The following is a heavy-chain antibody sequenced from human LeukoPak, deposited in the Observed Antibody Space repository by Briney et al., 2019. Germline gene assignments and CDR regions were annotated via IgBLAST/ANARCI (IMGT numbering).Heavy chain of an antibody. D-gene: IGHD3-10*01. CDR3: AKRTYYYGSGTYANGMDA. CDR2: ISYDGSNK. V-gene: IGHV3-30*18. CDR1: GFTFSKYG. J-gene: IGHJ6*02. Sequence: GGSLRLSCAASGFTFSKYGMHWVRQAPGKGLEWVAVISYDGSNKYYADSVKGRFTISRDNSKNTLYLQMNSLRAEDTAVYYCAKRTYYYGSGTYANGMDAWGQGTTVTVSS.